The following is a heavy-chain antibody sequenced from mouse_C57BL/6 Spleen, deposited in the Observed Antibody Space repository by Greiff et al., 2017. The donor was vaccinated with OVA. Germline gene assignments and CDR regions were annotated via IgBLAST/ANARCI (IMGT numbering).Heavy chain of an antibody. CDR3: TIGSSYLYAMDY. J-gene: IGHJ4*01. Sequence: EVQLQQSGAELVRPGASVKLSCTASGFNIKDYYMHWVKQRPEQGLEWIGRIDPEDGDTEYAPKFQGKATMTADTSSNTAYLQLSSLTSEDTAVYYCTIGSSYLYAMDYWGQGTSVTVSS. V-gene: IGHV14-1*01. CDR2: IDPEDGDT. CDR1: GFNIKDYY. D-gene: IGHD1-1*01.